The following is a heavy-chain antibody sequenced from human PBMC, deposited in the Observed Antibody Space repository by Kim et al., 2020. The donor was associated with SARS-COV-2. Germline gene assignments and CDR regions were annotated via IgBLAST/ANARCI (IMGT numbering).Heavy chain of an antibody. CDR2: INHSGST. Sequence: SETLSLTCAVYGGSFSGYYWSWIRQPPGKGLEWIGEINHSGSTNYNPSLKSRVTISVDTSKNQFSLKLSSVTAADTAVYYCASSYYYDSSGYLNWFDPWVQGTLVTVSS. V-gene: IGHV4-34*01. CDR1: GGSFSGYY. J-gene: IGHJ5*02. D-gene: IGHD3-22*01. CDR3: ASSYYYDSSGYLNWFDP.